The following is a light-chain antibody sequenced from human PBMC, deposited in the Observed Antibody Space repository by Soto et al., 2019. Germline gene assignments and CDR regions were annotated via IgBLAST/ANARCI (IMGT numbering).Light chain of an antibody. CDR1: SSNIGAGYD. J-gene: IGLJ1*01. CDR3: QSYDSSLSGYV. CDR2: GIN. Sequence: QAVVTQPPSVSGAPGQRVTISCTGSSSNIGAGYDVHWYQQLPGAAPKLLIYGINNRPSGVPDRFSGSKSGTSASLAITGLQAEDEGDYYCQSYDSSLSGYVFGTGTKVTVL. V-gene: IGLV1-40*01.